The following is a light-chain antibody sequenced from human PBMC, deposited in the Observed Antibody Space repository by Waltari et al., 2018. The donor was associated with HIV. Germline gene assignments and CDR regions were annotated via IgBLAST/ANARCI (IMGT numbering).Light chain of an antibody. CDR1: SSDVGGYNY. J-gene: IGLJ3*02. CDR3: FSYAGIWV. Sequence: QSALTQPRSVSGSPGQSVTISCTGTSSDVGGYNYVSCYQQHPGKAPKLMIYDVSTRPCGVPDRFSVSKSGNTSSLTISGLQAEDESDYYCFSYAGIWVFVGGTKLTVL. CDR2: DVS. V-gene: IGLV2-11*01.